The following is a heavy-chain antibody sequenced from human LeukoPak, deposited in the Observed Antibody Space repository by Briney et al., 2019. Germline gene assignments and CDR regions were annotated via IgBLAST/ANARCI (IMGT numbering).Heavy chain of an antibody. J-gene: IGHJ6*02. CDR2: ILNGGST. CDR1: GGXISTYY. Sequence: PSETLSLTCTVSGGXISTYYCTWIRQPAGKGLEWIGRILNGGSTNYNPSLKSRLTMSVDTSKNQFSLKLNSVTAADTAVYYCARGSMGGSGSYYRDYYYGMDVWGQGTTVTVSS. D-gene: IGHD3-10*01. CDR3: ARGSMGGSGSYYRDYYYGMDV. V-gene: IGHV4-4*07.